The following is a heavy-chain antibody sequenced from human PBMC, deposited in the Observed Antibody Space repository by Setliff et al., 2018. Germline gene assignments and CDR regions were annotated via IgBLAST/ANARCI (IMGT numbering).Heavy chain of an antibody. CDR1: GYSISNDYF. CDR3: AKHRSYFDY. Sequence: ASETLSLTCTVSGYSISNDYFWGWIRQPPGKGLEWIGSIYHSGSTSYYPSLKSRVTIPVDTSKNQFSLNLSSVTAADTAVYYCAKHRSYFDYWGQGTLVTVST. CDR2: IYHSGST. J-gene: IGHJ4*02. V-gene: IGHV4-38-2*02.